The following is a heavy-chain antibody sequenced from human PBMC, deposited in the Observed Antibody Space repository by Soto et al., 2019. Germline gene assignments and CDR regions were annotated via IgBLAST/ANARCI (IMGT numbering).Heavy chain of an antibody. CDR1: GYPLTDFY. D-gene: IGHD6-25*01. CDR2: INPHTGDT. J-gene: IGHJ2*01. Sequence: QVQLVQSGAEVKKPGASVTVSCKTSGYPLTDFYIHWVRQAPGQRLEWMAWINPHTGDTNTAPKFQGKVTMTRATSINTACMELTRLSSDDTAVYYCASEGGAAPGARREWYLDLWGRGTLVSVSS. CDR3: ASEGGAAPGARREWYLDL. V-gene: IGHV1-2*02.